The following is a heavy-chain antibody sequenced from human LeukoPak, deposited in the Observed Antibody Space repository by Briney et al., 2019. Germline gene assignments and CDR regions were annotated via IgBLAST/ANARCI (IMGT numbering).Heavy chain of an antibody. CDR1: GFTFSSYE. CDR2: ISTSSSYI. V-gene: IGHV3-48*03. CDR3: ARGGEMATQLFFYLDY. Sequence: GGSLRLSCAASGFTFSSYEMNWVRQAPGKGLEWVSYISTSSSYIYYADSVKGRFTISRDNAKNSLFLQMNSLRAEDTAVYYCARGGEMATQLFFYLDYWGQGTLVTVSS. D-gene: IGHD5-24*01. J-gene: IGHJ4*02.